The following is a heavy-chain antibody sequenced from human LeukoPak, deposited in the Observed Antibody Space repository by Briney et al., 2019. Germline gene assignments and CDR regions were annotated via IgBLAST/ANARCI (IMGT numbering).Heavy chain of an antibody. Sequence: RASVKVSCKASGGTFSGFSISWVRQAPGQGLEWMGGINPIFGTSNYAQKFQGRVTITADKSTSTAYMELSSLRSEDTAVYYCARAPYYDILTGYYTYFDYWGQGTLVTVSS. CDR2: INPIFGTS. V-gene: IGHV1-69*06. CDR1: GGTFSGFS. CDR3: ARAPYYDILTGYYTYFDY. D-gene: IGHD3-9*01. J-gene: IGHJ4*02.